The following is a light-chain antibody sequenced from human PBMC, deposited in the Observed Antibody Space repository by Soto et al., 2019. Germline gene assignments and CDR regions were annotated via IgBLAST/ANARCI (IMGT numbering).Light chain of an antibody. CDR2: GAS. Sequence: EIDLTQSPGTLSLSPGERATLSCRASQSVSSSYLAWYQQKPGQAPRLLIYGASSIATGIPDRFSGSGSGTDFTLTISRLEPDDFAVYYCQQDGSSPVTFGQGTRLEIK. CDR3: QQDGSSPVT. J-gene: IGKJ5*01. V-gene: IGKV3-20*01. CDR1: QSVSSSY.